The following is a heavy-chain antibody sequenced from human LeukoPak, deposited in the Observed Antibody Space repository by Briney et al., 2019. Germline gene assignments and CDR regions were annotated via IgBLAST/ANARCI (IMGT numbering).Heavy chain of an antibody. CDR2: IYYSGST. CDR3: ARKGGGWSYYFDY. CDR1: GGSVISGSYY. Sequence: PSETLSLTCTVSGGSVISGSYYWSWIRQPPGKGLEWIGYIYYSGSTNYNPSLKSRVTISVDTSKNQFSLKLSSVTAADTAVYYCARKGGGWSYYFDYWGQGTLVTVSS. J-gene: IGHJ4*02. D-gene: IGHD6-19*01. V-gene: IGHV4-61*01.